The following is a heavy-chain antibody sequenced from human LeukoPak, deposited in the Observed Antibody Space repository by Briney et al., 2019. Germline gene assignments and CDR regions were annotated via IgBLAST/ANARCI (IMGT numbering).Heavy chain of an antibody. CDR1: GGTFSSYA. J-gene: IGHJ1*01. CDR2: IIPFFGTA. D-gene: IGHD5-18*01. CDR3: ALLDTAMVPIAEYFHH. V-gene: IGHV1-69*13. Sequence: SVKVSCKASGGTFSSYAISWVRQAPGQGLEWMGGIIPFFGTANFAQKFQGRVTITADEPTSTAYMELSSLRSEDTAVYYCALLDTAMVPIAEYFHHWGQGTLVTVSS.